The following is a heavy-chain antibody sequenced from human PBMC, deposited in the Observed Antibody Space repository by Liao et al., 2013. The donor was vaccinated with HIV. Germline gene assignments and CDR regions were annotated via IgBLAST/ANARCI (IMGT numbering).Heavy chain of an antibody. V-gene: IGHV4-59*01. D-gene: IGHD3-3*01. CDR1: GGSISTYY. CDR2: IYYSGDT. CDR3: ARVSYDFWSGDWYFDL. J-gene: IGHJ2*01. Sequence: QVQLQESGPGLVKPSETLSLTCTVSGGSISTYYWSWIRQPPGKGLDLIGFIYYSGDTNYNPSLKSRLTISVDTSKNQFSLKLSSVTAADTAVYYCARVSYDFWSGDWYFDLWGRGTLVTVSS.